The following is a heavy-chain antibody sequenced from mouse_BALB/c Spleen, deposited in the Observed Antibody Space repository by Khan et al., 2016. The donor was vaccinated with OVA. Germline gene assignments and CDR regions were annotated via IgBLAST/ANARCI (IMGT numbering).Heavy chain of an antibody. J-gene: IGHJ3*01. CDR1: GYTFTDFT. V-gene: IGHV1S137*01. CDR2: ISTYYGDA. Sequence: QVQLQQSGAELVRPGVSVKLSCKGSGYTFTDFTMHWVKQSHAMSLEWIGVISTYYGDATYNQKLKDKATMTVDKSSSTAYMELSRLKSEDSAIYFCAREEGWNKFAYWGQGTLVTVSA. CDR3: AREEGWNKFAY. D-gene: IGHD1-1*02.